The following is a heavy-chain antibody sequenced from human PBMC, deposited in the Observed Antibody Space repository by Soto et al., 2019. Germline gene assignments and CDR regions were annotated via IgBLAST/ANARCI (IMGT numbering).Heavy chain of an antibody. V-gene: IGHV1-24*01. D-gene: IGHD1-1*01. CDR2: FDPEDGET. CDR1: GYTLTELS. J-gene: IGHJ6*02. Sequence: GASVKVSCKVSGYTLTELSMHWVRQAPGKGLEWMGGFDPEDGETIYAQKFQGRVTMTEDTSTDTAYMELSSLRSEDTAVYYCATEFSNQDDNWNDAGVYYYYGMDVWGQGTTVTVSS. CDR3: ATEFSNQDDNWNDAGVYYYYGMDV.